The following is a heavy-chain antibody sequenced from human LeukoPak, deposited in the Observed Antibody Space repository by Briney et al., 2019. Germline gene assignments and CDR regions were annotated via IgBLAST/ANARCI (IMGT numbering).Heavy chain of an antibody. Sequence: ASVKVSCKASGYTFTGYYMHWVRQAPGQGLEWMGWINPNSGGTNYAQKFQGRVTMTTDTSTSTAYMELRSLRSDDTAVYYCAREGEEYSSSWAALLGELDIWGQGTMVTVSS. CDR2: INPNSGGT. CDR3: AREGEEYSSSWAALLGELDI. D-gene: IGHD6-6*01. V-gene: IGHV1-2*02. J-gene: IGHJ3*02. CDR1: GYTFTGYY.